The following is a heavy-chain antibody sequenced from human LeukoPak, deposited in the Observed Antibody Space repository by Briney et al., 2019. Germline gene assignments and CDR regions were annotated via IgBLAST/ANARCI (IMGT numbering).Heavy chain of an antibody. CDR2: INQSGNT. Sequence: SETLSLTCSVYGGSFGGYYWSWIRQPPEKGLEWIAEINQSGNTNYNPSLKSRVTISVDTPKNQFSLKVTSVVAADTAVYYCATGPGGYYFDYWGQGTLVTVSS. CDR1: GGSFGGYY. J-gene: IGHJ4*02. V-gene: IGHV4-34*01. CDR3: ATGPGGYYFDY. D-gene: IGHD3-3*01.